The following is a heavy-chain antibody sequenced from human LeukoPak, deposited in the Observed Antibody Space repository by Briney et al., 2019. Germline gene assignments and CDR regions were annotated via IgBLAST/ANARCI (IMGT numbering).Heavy chain of an antibody. CDR1: GFSFSGHW. J-gene: IGHJ1*01. D-gene: IGHD1-26*01. V-gene: IGHV3-74*01. Sequence: PGGSLRLSCTASGFSFSGHWMHWARQLPGKGLVWVSRISPTGSTTSYADSVKGRFSISRDNSKNTLYLQMNSLRAEDTALYYCAKKVVVGATSPYSDFQDWGQGTLVTVSS. CDR2: ISPTGSTT. CDR3: AKKVVVGATSPYSDFQD.